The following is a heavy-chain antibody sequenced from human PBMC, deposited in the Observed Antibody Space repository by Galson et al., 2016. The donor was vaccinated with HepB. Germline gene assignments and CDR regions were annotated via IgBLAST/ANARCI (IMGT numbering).Heavy chain of an antibody. Sequence: SETLSLTCNVSGGFISSSNYHWGWVRQPPGKGLEWIGNITYCGGTLYNPSLEGRVTISLDASNNQFSLKVNSVTATDTAVYFCAKWVSFGHSDVWGKGTTVTVSS. D-gene: IGHD3-16*01. CDR3: AKWVSFGHSDV. CDR2: ITYCGGT. CDR1: GGFISSSNYH. J-gene: IGHJ6*04. V-gene: IGHV4-39*01.